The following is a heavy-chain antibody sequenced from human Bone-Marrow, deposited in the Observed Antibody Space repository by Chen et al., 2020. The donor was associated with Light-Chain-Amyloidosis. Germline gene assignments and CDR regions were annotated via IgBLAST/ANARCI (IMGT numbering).Heavy chain of an antibody. Sequence: QVQLQESGPGLVKPSETLSLTCTVSGGSISRYYWSWIRQPAGKGLEWIGRIYTSGSTNYNPSLKSRVTMSVDTSKNQFSLKLSSVTAADTAVYYCARGLHHKGGYYYYGMDVWGQGTTVTVSS. CDR2: IYTSGST. V-gene: IGHV4-4*07. D-gene: IGHD5-12*01. CDR3: ARGLHHKGGYYYYGMDV. CDR1: GGSISRYY. J-gene: IGHJ6*02.